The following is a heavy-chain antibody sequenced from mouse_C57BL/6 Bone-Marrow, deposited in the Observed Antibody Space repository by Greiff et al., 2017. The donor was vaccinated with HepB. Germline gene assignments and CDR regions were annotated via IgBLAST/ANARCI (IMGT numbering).Heavy chain of an antibody. CDR1: GYTFTEYT. CDR3: ARHEELGITTVVAPDY. J-gene: IGHJ2*01. V-gene: IGHV1-62-2*01. CDR2: FSPGSGSI. Sequence: QVQLPQSGAELVKPGASVKLSCPASGYTFTEYTIHWVKQTSGPGLEWIGWFSPGSGSIKYNEKFKDKATLTADKSSSTVDMELSRLTSEDSAVYFCARHEELGITTVVAPDYWGQGTTLTVSS. D-gene: IGHD1-1*01.